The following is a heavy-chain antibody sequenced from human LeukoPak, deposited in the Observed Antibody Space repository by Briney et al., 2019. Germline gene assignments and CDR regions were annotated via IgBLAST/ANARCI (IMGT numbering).Heavy chain of an antibody. D-gene: IGHD3-10*01. V-gene: IGHV1-46*01. CDR3: ARGLIVLTQGVIGPSNY. CDR2: INPSVGNT. J-gene: IGHJ4*02. Sequence: ASVKVSCKASGYTFTTYYINWVRQAPGQGLEWMGIINPSVGNTIYAQQFQGRVTMTGDTSTSTVYMELSSLRSDDTAVYYCARGLIVLTQGVIGPSNYWGQGTLVTVSS. CDR1: GYTFTTYY.